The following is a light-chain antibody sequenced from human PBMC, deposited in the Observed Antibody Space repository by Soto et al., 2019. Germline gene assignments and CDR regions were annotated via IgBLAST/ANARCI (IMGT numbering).Light chain of an antibody. CDR1: SGHSSYD. Sequence: QPVLTQSPSASASLGASVTLTCTLSSGHSSYDIAWHQQQPEKGPRYLMKLNSDGSHSKGDGIPDRFSASSSGAERYLAISSLQSEDEAGYYCQTWGTGIQVFGGGTKVTVL. CDR2: LNSDGSH. J-gene: IGLJ2*01. V-gene: IGLV4-69*01. CDR3: QTWGTGIQV.